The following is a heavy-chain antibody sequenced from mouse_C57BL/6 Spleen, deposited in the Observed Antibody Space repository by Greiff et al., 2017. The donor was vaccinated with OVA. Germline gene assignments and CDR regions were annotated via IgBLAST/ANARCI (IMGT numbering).Heavy chain of an antibody. Sequence: QVQLKESGPGLVAPSQSLSITCTVSGYSLTSYGVHWVRQPPGQGLEWPVVIWRDGSTTYNSELRSRLTISKANSNSQVFLKMNSLQTDDTAMYYCARPYYGSSYWYFDVWGTGTTVTVSS. J-gene: IGHJ1*03. D-gene: IGHD1-1*01. CDR2: IWRDGST. CDR3: ARPYYGSSYWYFDV. CDR1: GYSLTSYG. V-gene: IGHV2-6*03.